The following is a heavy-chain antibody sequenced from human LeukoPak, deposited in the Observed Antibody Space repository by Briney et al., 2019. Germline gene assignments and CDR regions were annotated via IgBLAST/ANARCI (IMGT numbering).Heavy chain of an antibody. CDR3: KTAYDILTGYYYSRSPSFDY. D-gene: IGHD3-9*01. CDR1: GGSFSGYY. V-gene: IGHV4-34*01. J-gene: IGHJ4*02. Sequence: PSETLSLTCAVYGGSFSGYYWSWIRQPPGKRLQRIGEINHSVSTNSNPSLKSRVTRSVDTSKNQFSLKLSSVTAADMFFFKQKTAYDILTGYYYSRSPSFDYWGQGTLVTVSS. CDR2: INHSVST.